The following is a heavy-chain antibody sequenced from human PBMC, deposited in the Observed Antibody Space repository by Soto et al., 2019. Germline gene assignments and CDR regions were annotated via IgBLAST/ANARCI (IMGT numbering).Heavy chain of an antibody. J-gene: IGHJ6*02. Sequence: ASVKVSCKASGYTFTSYDINWVRQATGQGLEWMGWMNPNSGNIGYAQKFQGRVTMIRNTSISTAYMELSSLRSEDTAVYYCARRTMYCSSTSCQDYYYYGMDVWGQGTTVTVSS. CDR1: GYTFTSYD. V-gene: IGHV1-8*01. CDR3: ARRTMYCSSTSCQDYYYYGMDV. D-gene: IGHD2-2*01. CDR2: MNPNSGNI.